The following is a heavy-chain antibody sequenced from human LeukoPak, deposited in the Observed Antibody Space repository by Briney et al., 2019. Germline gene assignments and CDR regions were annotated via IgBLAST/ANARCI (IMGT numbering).Heavy chain of an antibody. CDR3: AKGRRSYGCLDY. V-gene: IGHV3-23*01. D-gene: IGHD5-18*01. Sequence: GGSLRLSCAASGFTFSSYAMSWVRQAPGKGLEWVSAISGSGGSTYYADSVKGRFTISRDDSKNTLYLQMNSLRAEDTAVYYCAKGRRSYGCLDYWGQGTLVTVSP. J-gene: IGHJ4*02. CDR2: ISGSGGST. CDR1: GFTFSSYA.